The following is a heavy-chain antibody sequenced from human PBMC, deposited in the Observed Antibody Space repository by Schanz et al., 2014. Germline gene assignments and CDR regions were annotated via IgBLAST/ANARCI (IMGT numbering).Heavy chain of an antibody. CDR3: AKGPYYYYYMDV. Sequence: VKMVESGGGLVQPGGSLRLSCSASGFTFSTFAMHWVRQAPGKGLEYISAISNNGDSTYYADSMKGRFTISGDSSKYTVYLQMNSLRADDTAVYYCAKGPYYYYYMDVWGNGTTVTVSS. CDR2: ISNNGDST. J-gene: IGHJ6*03. CDR1: GFTFSTFA. V-gene: IGHV3-64*04.